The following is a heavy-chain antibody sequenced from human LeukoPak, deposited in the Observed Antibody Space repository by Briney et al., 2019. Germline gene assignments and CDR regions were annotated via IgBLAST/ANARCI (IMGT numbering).Heavy chain of an antibody. D-gene: IGHD3-3*01. J-gene: IGHJ4*02. CDR3: ARSDYDFWSGYSSTDY. V-gene: IGHV4-59*08. Sequence: PSETLSLTCTVSGGSISSYYWSWIRQPPGKGLEWIGYIYYSGSTNHNPSLKSRVTISVDTSKNQFSLKLSSVTAADTAVYYCARSDYDFWSGYSSTDYWGQGTLVTVSS. CDR2: IYYSGST. CDR1: GGSISSYY.